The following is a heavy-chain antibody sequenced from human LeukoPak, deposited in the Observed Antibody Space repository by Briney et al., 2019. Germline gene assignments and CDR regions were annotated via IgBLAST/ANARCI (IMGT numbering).Heavy chain of an antibody. D-gene: IGHD2-2*01. J-gene: IGHJ4*02. CDR3: ARGTDADY. V-gene: IGHV1-2*02. CDR1: GYTFTDYH. Sequence: VASVKVSCKASGYTFTDYHMHWVRQAPGQGLEWMGWINPNSGGTNYAQKFQGRVTLTRDTSISAAYMDLSRLRSDDTAVYYCARGTDADYWGQGTLVTVSS. CDR2: INPNSGGT.